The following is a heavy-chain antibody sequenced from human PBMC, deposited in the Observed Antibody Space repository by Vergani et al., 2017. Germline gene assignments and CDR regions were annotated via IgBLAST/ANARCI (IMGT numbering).Heavy chain of an antibody. CDR3: AKANPRNRGYEDLYYYHARDV. V-gene: IGHV3-23*01. Sequence: EVQLLESGGDFVQPGGSLRLSCAASGFTFNHYAMNWFRPAPGKGLEWVSGISGSGGSTYYAGSVKGRYTISRDSSKNTLYLQMNSLCAGDTAVYYCAKANPRNRGYEDLYYYHARDVWGQGTTVTVSS. CDR1: GFTFNHYA. J-gene: IGHJ6*02. CDR2: ISGSGGST. D-gene: IGHD5-12*01.